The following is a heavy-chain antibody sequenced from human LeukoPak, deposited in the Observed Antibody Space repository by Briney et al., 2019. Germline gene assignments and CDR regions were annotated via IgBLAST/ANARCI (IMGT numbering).Heavy chain of an antibody. CDR2: ISWNSGSI. CDR3: AKAKGYSGYDWDY. V-gene: IGHV3-9*01. J-gene: IGHJ4*02. CDR1: GFTFDDYA. Sequence: GGSLRLSCAASGFTFDDYAMHWVRQAPGKGLEWVSGISWNSGSIGYADSVKGRFTISRDNAKNSLYLQMNSLRAEDTALYYCAKAKGYSGYDWDYWGQGTLVTVSS. D-gene: IGHD5-12*01.